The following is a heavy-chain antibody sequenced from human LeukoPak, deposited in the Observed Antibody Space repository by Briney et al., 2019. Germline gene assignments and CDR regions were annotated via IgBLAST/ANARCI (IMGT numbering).Heavy chain of an antibody. CDR1: GFTFSSYA. J-gene: IGHJ1*01. CDR3: AKVDDYVWTVQH. Sequence: GGSLRLSCAASGFTFSSYAMSWVRQAPGKGLEWVPAISGSGGSTYYADSVKGRFTISRGNSKNTLYLQMNSLRAEDTAVYYCAKVDDYVWTVQHWGQGTLVTVSS. CDR2: ISGSGGST. V-gene: IGHV3-23*01. D-gene: IGHD3-16*01.